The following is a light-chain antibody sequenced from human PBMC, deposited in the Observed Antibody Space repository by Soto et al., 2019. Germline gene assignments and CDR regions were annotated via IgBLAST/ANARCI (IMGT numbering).Light chain of an antibody. CDR3: QHYNSYSEA. CDR1: HTISSW. J-gene: IGKJ1*01. CDR2: KAS. V-gene: IGKV1-5*03. Sequence: DIQMTQSPSTLSGSVGDRVTITCRASHTISSWLAWYQQKPGKAPKLLIDKASTLKSGVPSRFSGSGSGTEFTLTISSLQPDDFATYYCQHYNSYSEAFGQGTKVELK.